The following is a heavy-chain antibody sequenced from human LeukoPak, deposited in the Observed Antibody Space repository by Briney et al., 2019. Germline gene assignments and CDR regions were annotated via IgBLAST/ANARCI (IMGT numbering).Heavy chain of an antibody. V-gene: IGHV3-23*01. CDR2: ISGSGTNT. CDR1: GFSFRSYA. D-gene: IGHD2-8*01. Sequence: GGSLRLSCAASGFSFRSYAMSWVRQAPGKVLEWVSAISGSGTNTYYADSVKGRFTISRDNAKNSLYLQMDSLRAEDTAVYYCARGPTNGQAFDYWGQGTLVSVSS. J-gene: IGHJ4*02. CDR3: ARGPTNGQAFDY.